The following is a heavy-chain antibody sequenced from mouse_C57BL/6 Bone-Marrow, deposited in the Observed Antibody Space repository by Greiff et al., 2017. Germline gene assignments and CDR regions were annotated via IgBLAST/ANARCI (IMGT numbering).Heavy chain of an antibody. CDR1: GYSFTSYW. CDR3: PRWYDGGY. D-gene: IGHD2-14*01. Sequence: VQLQQPGAELVKPGASVKLSCKASGYSFTSYWMHWVKQRPGQGLEWIGMIHPNSGGTNYNEKFKSKATLTVDKSSSTAYMQLSCLTSEDYAVXYCPRWYDGGYWGQGTTLTVSS. V-gene: IGHV1-64*01. J-gene: IGHJ2*01. CDR2: IHPNSGGT.